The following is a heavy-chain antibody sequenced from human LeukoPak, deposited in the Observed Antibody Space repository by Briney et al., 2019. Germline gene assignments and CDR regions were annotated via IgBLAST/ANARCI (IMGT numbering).Heavy chain of an antibody. Sequence: SETLSLTCTVSGGSISSYYWSWIRQSAGKGLEWIGRIYTSGSTNYNPSLKSRVTMSVDTSKNQFSLKLSSVTAADTAVYYCAREVDVDIVATHFDYWGQGTLVTVSS. CDR3: AREVDVDIVATHFDY. D-gene: IGHD5-12*01. J-gene: IGHJ4*02. CDR1: GGSISSYY. CDR2: IYTSGST. V-gene: IGHV4-4*07.